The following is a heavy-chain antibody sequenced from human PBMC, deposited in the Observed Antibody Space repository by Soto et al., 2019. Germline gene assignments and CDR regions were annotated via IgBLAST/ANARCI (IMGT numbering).Heavy chain of an antibody. CDR2: IYYSGST. J-gene: IGHJ4*02. D-gene: IGHD2-8*01. V-gene: IGHV4-31*03. CDR1: GGSISSGGYY. Sequence: SETLSLTCTVSGGSISSGGYYWSWIRQHPGKGLEWIGYIYYSGSTYYNPSLKSRVTISVDTSKNQFSPKLSSVTAADTAVYYCARSRVYAPKAGFDYWGQGTLVTVS. CDR3: ARSRVYAPKAGFDY.